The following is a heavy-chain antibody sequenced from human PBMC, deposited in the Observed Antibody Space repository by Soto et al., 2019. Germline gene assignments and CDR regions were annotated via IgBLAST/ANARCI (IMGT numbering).Heavy chain of an antibody. V-gene: IGHV4-59*12. CDR1: GGTISSYY. Sequence: TSETLSLTCSVSGGTISSYYWSWIRQPPGKGLEWIGYIYSRGTTSYNPSLKSRATILVDMSKNQFSLRLTSVTATDTAVYYCATGRISRGLDVWGQGTTVTVSS. CDR2: IYSRGTT. J-gene: IGHJ6*02. CDR3: ATGRISRGLDV.